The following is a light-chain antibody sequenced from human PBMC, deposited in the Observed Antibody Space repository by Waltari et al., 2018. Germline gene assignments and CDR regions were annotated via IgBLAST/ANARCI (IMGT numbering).Light chain of an antibody. CDR2: EVN. CDR1: SSDVGAYDY. CDR3: SSYAGTDNFVV. J-gene: IGLJ2*01. V-gene: IGLV2-8*01. Sequence: QSALPQPPSASGSPGQSVTISCTGTSSDVGAYDYVSWYQHHPDKAPKLIIFEVNKWPSGVPDRFSGSKSGNTASLTVSGLQAEDEADYYCSSYAGTDNFVVFGGGTKLTVL.